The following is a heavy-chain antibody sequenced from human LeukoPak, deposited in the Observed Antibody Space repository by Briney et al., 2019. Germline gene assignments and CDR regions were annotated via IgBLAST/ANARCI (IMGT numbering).Heavy chain of an antibody. Sequence: GGSLRLSCAASGFTVSSNYMSWVRQAPGKGLEWVSVIYSGGITYYAGSVKGRFTISRDNSKNTLSLQMNSLRAEDTAVYYCARVQAGDAFDIWGQGTMVTVSS. CDR2: IYSGGIT. V-gene: IGHV3-66*01. CDR1: GFTVSSNY. CDR3: ARVQAGDAFDI. J-gene: IGHJ3*02.